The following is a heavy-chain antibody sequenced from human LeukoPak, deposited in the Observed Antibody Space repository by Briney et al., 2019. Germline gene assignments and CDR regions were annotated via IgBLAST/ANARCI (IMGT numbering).Heavy chain of an antibody. Sequence: SETLSLTCTVSGGSISSSSSYWGWIRPPPGKGLEWIGSIYYSGSTYYNPFLKSRVTISVDTSKNQSSLKLSSVTAADTAVYYCARGTISITIFGVVIISEYYFDYWGQGTLVTVSS. J-gene: IGHJ4*02. V-gene: IGHV4-39*01. CDR2: IYYSGST. CDR1: GGSISSSSSY. CDR3: ARGTISITIFGVVIISEYYFDY. D-gene: IGHD3-3*01.